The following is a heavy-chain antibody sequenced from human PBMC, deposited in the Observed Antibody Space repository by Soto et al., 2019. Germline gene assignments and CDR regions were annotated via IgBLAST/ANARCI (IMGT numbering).Heavy chain of an antibody. V-gene: IGHV1-3*01. CDR3: ARELGGWTDY. CDR2: INAGNGNR. D-gene: IGHD6-19*01. Sequence: QVQLVQSGAEVKKPGASVKVSCKASGYTFTSYGMHWVRQAPGQRLEWMGWINAGNGNRKYSQKFQGRVTITRDTSASTAYMELSSLRSEDTTVYYCARELGGWTDYWGQGTLVNVSS. J-gene: IGHJ4*02. CDR1: GYTFTSYG.